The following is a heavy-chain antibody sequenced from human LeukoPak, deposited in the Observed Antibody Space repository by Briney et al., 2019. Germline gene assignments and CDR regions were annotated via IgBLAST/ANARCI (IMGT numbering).Heavy chain of an antibody. D-gene: IGHD3-10*01. V-gene: IGHV3-64*01. CDR3: AKEGSPGYYGSGSYTN. CDR1: GFTFSSYA. J-gene: IGHJ4*02. CDR2: ISSNGGST. Sequence: GSLRLSCAASGFTFSSYAMHWVRQAPGKGLEYVSAISSNGGSTYYANSVKGRFTISRDNSKNTLYLQMGSLRAEDMAVYYCAKEGSPGYYGSGSYTNWGQGTLVTVSS.